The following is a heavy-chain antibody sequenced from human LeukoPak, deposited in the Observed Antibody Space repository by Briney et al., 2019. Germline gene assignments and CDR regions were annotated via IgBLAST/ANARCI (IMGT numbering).Heavy chain of an antibody. CDR2: IYTSGST. CDR3: ARHAITMVRGVITTNWFDP. CDR1: GGSISSYY. D-gene: IGHD3-10*01. V-gene: IGHV4-4*09. Sequence: PSETLSLTCTVSGGSISSYYWSWIRQPPGKGLEWIGYIYTSGSTNYNPSLKSRVTIPVDTSKNQFSLKLSSVTAADTAVYYCARHAITMVRGVITTNWFDPWGQGTLVTVSS. J-gene: IGHJ5*02.